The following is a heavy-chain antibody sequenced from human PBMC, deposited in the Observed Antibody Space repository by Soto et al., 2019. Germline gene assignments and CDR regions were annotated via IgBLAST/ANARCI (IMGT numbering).Heavy chain of an antibody. CDR3: AGEPDYGGNFDY. CDR2: INSDGSST. CDR1: GFTFSSYW. D-gene: IGHD4-17*01. V-gene: IGHV3-74*01. Sequence: GGSLRLSCAASGFTFSSYWMHWVRQAPGKGLVWVSRINSDGSSTSYADSVKGRFTISRDNAKNTLYLQMNSLRAEDTAVYYCAGEPDYGGNFDYWGQGTLVTVSS. J-gene: IGHJ4*02.